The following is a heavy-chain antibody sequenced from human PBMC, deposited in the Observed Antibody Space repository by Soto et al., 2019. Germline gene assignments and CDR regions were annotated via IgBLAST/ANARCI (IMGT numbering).Heavy chain of an antibody. D-gene: IGHD2-15*01. CDR1: GGSISSYY. Sequence: SETLSLTCTVSGGSISSYYWSWIRQPPGKGLEWIGYIYYSGSTNYNPSLKSRVTISVDTSKNQFSLKLSSVTAADTAVYYCASSSMPYCSGGSCYAYYYYYYMDVWGKGTTVTVSS. J-gene: IGHJ6*03. V-gene: IGHV4-59*01. CDR3: ASSSMPYCSGGSCYAYYYYYYMDV. CDR2: IYYSGST.